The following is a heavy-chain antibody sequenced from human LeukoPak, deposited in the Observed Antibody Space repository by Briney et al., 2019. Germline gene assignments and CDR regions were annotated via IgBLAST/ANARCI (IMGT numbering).Heavy chain of an antibody. CDR2: ISGDGTNI. J-gene: IGHJ4*02. CDR1: GFTFSSYS. CDR3: ARERVTPFMDY. Sequence: PGGSLGLSCAASGFTFSSYSMNWVRQAPGKGLEWISYISGDGTNIYYAHSVWGRFTISRDSAKNSLYLQMNSLMAEDTAAYYCARERVTPFMDYWGQGTLVTVSS. V-gene: IGHV3-48*01. D-gene: IGHD2-21*02.